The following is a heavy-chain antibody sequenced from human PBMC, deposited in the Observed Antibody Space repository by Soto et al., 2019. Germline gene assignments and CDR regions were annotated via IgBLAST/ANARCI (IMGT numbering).Heavy chain of an antibody. D-gene: IGHD1-7*01. CDR3: ARASGDWNYAFDY. CDR2: ISXYNGNX. CDR1: GCTFTRYG. Sequence: XSVKVSCKASGCTFTRYGISWVRQAPGQGLEGMGWISXYNGNXNNAKKVQGRXXMTTAQSXXXAYMELRSLRSDETAVYYCARASGDWNYAFDYWGQGTLVTVSS. J-gene: IGHJ4*02. V-gene: IGHV1-18*01.